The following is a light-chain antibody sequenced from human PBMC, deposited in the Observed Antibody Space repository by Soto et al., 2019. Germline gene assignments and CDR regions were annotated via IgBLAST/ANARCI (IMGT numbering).Light chain of an antibody. J-gene: IGKJ2*01. Sequence: DIQMTQSPSSLSASLGDRVTITCRASQTISRYLNWYQQKPGKAPELLIYAASILQSGVPSRFSGSGSVTDFTLAISSLQPEDLATYYCQQSYSSPPTFGQGPTFGEGTKLEIK. CDR2: AAS. V-gene: IGKV1-39*01. CDR1: QTISRY. CDR3: QQSYSSPPTFGQGPT.